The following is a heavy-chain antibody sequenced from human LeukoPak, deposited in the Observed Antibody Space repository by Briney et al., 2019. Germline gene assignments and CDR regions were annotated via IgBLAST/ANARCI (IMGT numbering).Heavy chain of an antibody. D-gene: IGHD3-10*01. CDR1: GGTFSSYA. CDR3: ARALYYYGSGTSGPPDY. V-gene: IGHV1-69*13. CDR2: IIPIFGTA. Sequence: GASVKVSCKASGGTFSSYAISWVRQAPGQGLEWMGGIIPIFGTANYAQKFQGRVTITADESTSTAYMELSSLRSEDTAVYYCARALYYYGSGTSGPPDYWGQGTLVTVSS. J-gene: IGHJ4*02.